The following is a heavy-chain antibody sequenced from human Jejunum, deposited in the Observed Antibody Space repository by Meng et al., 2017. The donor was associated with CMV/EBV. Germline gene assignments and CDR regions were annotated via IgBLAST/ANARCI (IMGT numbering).Heavy chain of an antibody. D-gene: IGHD4-23*01. Sequence: KVSCKEYAYTVTNSYMQWVRQAPGQGIEWMELTNYGSGNTYNNTRFQGRVTMTTDTSTSTDYLELSSLTSDDTAVYYCARDTNSWGQGTRVTVSS. CDR1: AYTVTNSY. J-gene: IGHJ4*02. CDR3: ARDTNS. V-gene: IGHV1-46*01. CDR2: TNYGSGNT.